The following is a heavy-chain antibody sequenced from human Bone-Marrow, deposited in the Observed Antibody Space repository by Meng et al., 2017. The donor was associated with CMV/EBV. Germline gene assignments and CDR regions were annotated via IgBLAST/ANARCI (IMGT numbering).Heavy chain of an antibody. CDR3: AKLSGRYDFWSGYYYDY. Sequence: SLKISCAASGFTFDDYAMHWVRQAPGKGLEWVSGISWNSGSIGYADSVKGRFTISRDNAKNSLYLQMSSLRAEDTALYYCAKLSGRYDFWSGYYYDYWGQGTLVTVSS. CDR2: ISWNSGSI. CDR1: GFTFDDYA. D-gene: IGHD3-3*01. J-gene: IGHJ4*02. V-gene: IGHV3-9*01.